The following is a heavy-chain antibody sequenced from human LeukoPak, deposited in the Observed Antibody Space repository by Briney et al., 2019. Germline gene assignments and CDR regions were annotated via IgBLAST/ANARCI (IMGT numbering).Heavy chain of an antibody. CDR1: GGSLSGYY. J-gene: IGHJ1*01. CDR2: INHSGST. CDR3: ARRGIGSSRGYFQH. Sequence: SETLSPTCAVYGGSLSGYYWSWIRQPPGKGLEWIGEINHSGSTNYNPSLKSRVTISVDTSKNQFSLKLSSVTAADTAVYYCARRGIGSSRGYFQHWGQGTLVTVSS. D-gene: IGHD6-13*01. V-gene: IGHV4-34*01.